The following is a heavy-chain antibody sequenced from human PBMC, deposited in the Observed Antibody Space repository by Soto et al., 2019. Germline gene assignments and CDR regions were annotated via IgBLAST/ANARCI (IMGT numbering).Heavy chain of an antibody. CDR1: GYSFTSYW. J-gene: IGHJ6*02. CDR3: ASGITGTKREYYYYGMDV. V-gene: IGHV5-51*01. Sequence: PGESLKISCKGSGYSFTSYWIGWARQMPGKGLEWMGIIYPGDSDTRYSPSFQGQVTISADKSISTAYLQWSSLKASDTAMYYCASGITGTKREYYYYGMDVWGQGTTVTVSS. CDR2: IYPGDSDT. D-gene: IGHD1-7*01.